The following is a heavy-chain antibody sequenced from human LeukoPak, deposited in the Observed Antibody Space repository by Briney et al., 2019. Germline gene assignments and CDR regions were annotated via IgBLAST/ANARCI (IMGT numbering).Heavy chain of an antibody. D-gene: IGHD1-26*01. CDR1: GGTFSSYA. J-gene: IGHJ6*03. V-gene: IGHV1-69*05. Sequence: SVKVSCKASGGTFSSYAISWVRQAPGQGLEWMGGIIPIFGTANYAQKFQGRVTITRNTSISTAYMELSGLTFDDTAIYYCARLYSGSYYMDVWGEGTTVTVSS. CDR3: ARLYSGSYYMDV. CDR2: IIPIFGTA.